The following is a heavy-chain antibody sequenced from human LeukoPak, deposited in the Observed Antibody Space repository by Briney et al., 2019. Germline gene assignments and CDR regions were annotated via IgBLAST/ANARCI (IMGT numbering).Heavy chain of an antibody. V-gene: IGHV4-30-4*01. J-gene: IGHJ3*02. D-gene: IGHD5-12*01. CDR1: GGSISSGDYY. CDR3: ARVVATEEAFDI. CDR2: IYYSGST. Sequence: SQTLSLTCTVSGGSISSGDYYWSWIRQPPGKGLEWIGYIYYSGSTYYNSSLKSRVTISVDTSKNQFSLKLSSVTAADTAVYYCARVVATEEAFDIWGQGTMVTVSS.